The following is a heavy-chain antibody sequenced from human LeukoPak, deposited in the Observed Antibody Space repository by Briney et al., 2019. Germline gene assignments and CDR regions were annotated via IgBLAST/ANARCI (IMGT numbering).Heavy chain of an antibody. J-gene: IGHJ6*03. CDR3: AKAVAGQGYYYMDV. V-gene: IGHV3-43*01. CDR1: GFTFDDCT. Sequence: GGSLRLSCAASGFTFDDCTMHWVRQAPGKGLEWVSLISWDGGSTYYADSVEGRFTISRDNSKNSLYLQMNSLRTEDTALYYCAKAVAGQGYYYMDVWGKGTTVTVSS. CDR2: ISWDGGST. D-gene: IGHD6-19*01.